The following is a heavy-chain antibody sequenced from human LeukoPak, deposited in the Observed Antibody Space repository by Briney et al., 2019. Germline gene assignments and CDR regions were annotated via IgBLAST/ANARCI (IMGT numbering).Heavy chain of an antibody. V-gene: IGHV3-33*01. Sequence: PGGSLRLSCAASGFTFSSYGMHWVRQAPGKGLEWVAVIWYDGSNKYYADSVKGRFTISRDNSKNTLYLQMNSLRAEDTAVYYCAREVVGATSAFDYWGQGTLVTVPS. CDR1: GFTFSSYG. D-gene: IGHD1-26*01. CDR2: IWYDGSNK. J-gene: IGHJ4*02. CDR3: AREVVGATSAFDY.